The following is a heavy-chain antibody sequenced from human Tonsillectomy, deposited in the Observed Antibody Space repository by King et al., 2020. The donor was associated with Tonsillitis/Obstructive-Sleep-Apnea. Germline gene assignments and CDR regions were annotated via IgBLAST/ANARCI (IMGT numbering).Heavy chain of an antibody. Sequence: VQLVESGGGLVQPGGSLRLSCAASGFTVSSNYMSWVRQAPGKGLEWVSVIYSGGSTYYADSVKGRFTISRDNSKNTLYLQMNSLRAEDTAVYYCARVRLFYDILTGYYFDYWGQGTLVTVSS. D-gene: IGHD3-9*01. CDR3: ARVRLFYDILTGYYFDY. J-gene: IGHJ4*02. CDR2: IYSGGST. V-gene: IGHV3-66*01. CDR1: GFTVSSNY.